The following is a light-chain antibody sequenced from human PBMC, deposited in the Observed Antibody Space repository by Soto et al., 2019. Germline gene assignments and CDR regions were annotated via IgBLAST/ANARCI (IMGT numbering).Light chain of an antibody. J-gene: IGKJ4*01. CDR3: QQRWNWPLP. Sequence: EIVLTQSPATLSLSPGERATLSCRASQSVSSQLAWYQQKPGQAPRLLIYDASNRATGIPARFSGSGSGTDFTLTISSLEPEDCAVYYCQQRWNWPLPLGGGTKVEIK. CDR1: QSVSSQ. V-gene: IGKV3-11*01. CDR2: DAS.